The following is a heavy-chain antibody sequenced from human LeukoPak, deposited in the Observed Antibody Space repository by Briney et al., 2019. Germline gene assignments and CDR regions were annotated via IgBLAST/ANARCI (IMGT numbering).Heavy chain of an antibody. CDR2: ISSSGSTI. V-gene: IGHV3-48*03. J-gene: IGHJ5*02. D-gene: IGHD2-2*01. CDR1: GFTFSSYE. Sequence: GGSLRLSCAASGFTFSSYEMNWVRQAPGKGLEWVSYISSSGSTIYYADSVKGRFTISRDNSKNTLYLQMNSLRAEDTAVYYCAASSTSCYGCFDWFDPWGQGTLVTVSS. CDR3: AASSTSCYGCFDWFDP.